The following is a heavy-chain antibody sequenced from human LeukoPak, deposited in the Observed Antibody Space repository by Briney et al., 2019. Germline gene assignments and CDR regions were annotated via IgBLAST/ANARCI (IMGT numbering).Heavy chain of an antibody. D-gene: IGHD1-26*01. Sequence: SETLSLTCTVSGDSISSGDYYWSWIRQPPEKGLEWIGYIYYTGNTYYNPSLKSRVTISADTSKNQFSLKLTSVTAADTAVYYCARAGLHSGSYYWFDPWGQGTLVTVST. CDR2: IYYTGNT. CDR1: GDSISSGDYY. V-gene: IGHV4-30-4*08. J-gene: IGHJ5*02. CDR3: ARAGLHSGSYYWFDP.